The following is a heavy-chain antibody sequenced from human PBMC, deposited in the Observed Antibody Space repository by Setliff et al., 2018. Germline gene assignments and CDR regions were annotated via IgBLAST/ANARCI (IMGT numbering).Heavy chain of an antibody. CDR2: LKEDGSVK. V-gene: IGHV3-7*03. D-gene: IGHD6-19*01. J-gene: IGHJ4*02. CDR3: ARDPGWKQFDY. CDR1: GFTFSTYW. Sequence: PGGSLRLSCAASGFTFSTYWMSWVRQVPGKGLEWVANLKEDGSVKYYVDSVKGRFTISRYNAEKSLYLQMNSLRSEDTAVYYCARDPGWKQFDYWGQGTLVTVSS.